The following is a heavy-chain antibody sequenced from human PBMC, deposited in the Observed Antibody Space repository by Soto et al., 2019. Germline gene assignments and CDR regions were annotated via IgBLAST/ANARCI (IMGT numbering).Heavy chain of an antibody. CDR1: GFTFSRFA. CDR2: TSGSGGDT. D-gene: IGHD2-21*01. CDR3: ARGPGGNFEAYYYFGMDV. Sequence: EVQLLESGGGLAQPGGSLRLACAASGFTFSRFAMHWVRQAPGKGLDWVSVTSGSGGDTFYADSVKGRLTISRDNSKNTLYLQMNSLRVEDTALYYCARGPGGNFEAYYYFGMDVWGQGTTVTVSS. V-gene: IGHV3-23*01. J-gene: IGHJ6*02.